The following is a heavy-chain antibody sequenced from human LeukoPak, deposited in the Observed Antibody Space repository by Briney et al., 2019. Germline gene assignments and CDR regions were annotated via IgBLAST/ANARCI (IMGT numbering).Heavy chain of an antibody. CDR2: INPNSGGT. Sequence: ASVKVSCKASGYTFTGYYMHWVRQAPGQALEWMGWINPNSGGTTYAQKFQGRVTMTRDTSSSTAYMELSRLRSDDTAVYYCARDLRYSSGWSASGMDVWGKGTTVTISS. CDR3: ARDLRYSSGWSASGMDV. D-gene: IGHD6-19*01. V-gene: IGHV1-2*02. J-gene: IGHJ6*03. CDR1: GYTFTGYY.